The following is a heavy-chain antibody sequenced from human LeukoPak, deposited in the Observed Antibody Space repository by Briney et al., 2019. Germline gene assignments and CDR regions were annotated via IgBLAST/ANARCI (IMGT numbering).Heavy chain of an antibody. CDR2: IYPGDSDT. Sequence: GESLQISCKGSGYSFTRYWIGWVRQMPGKGLEWMGIIYPGDSDTRYSPSFQGQVTISADKSISTAYLQWSSLKASDTAMYYCARQFYDSSGYFYFDYWGQGTLVTVSS. V-gene: IGHV5-51*01. J-gene: IGHJ4*02. CDR1: GYSFTRYW. D-gene: IGHD3-22*01. CDR3: ARQFYDSSGYFYFDY.